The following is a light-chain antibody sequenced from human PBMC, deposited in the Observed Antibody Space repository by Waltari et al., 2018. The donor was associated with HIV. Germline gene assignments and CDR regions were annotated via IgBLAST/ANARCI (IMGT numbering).Light chain of an antibody. CDR1: SSNIGRNY. Sequence: QSVLTQPPSASGTPGQRVTISCSGSSSNIGRNYVYWYQQLPGTAPNLLIYRNNQRPSGVPDRFSGSKSGTSASLAISGLRSEDEAAYYCAAWDGSLSGRVFGGGTKLTVL. V-gene: IGLV1-47*01. CDR3: AAWDGSLSGRV. J-gene: IGLJ3*02. CDR2: RNN.